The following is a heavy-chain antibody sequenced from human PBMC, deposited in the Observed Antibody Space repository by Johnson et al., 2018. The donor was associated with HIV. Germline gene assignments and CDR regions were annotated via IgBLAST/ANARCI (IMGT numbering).Heavy chain of an antibody. Sequence: MVLVESGGGLIQPGGSLRLSCAASGPTVSHNYMSWVRQAPGEGLEWVSVIYSGGSTYYADSVKGRFTISRDNSKNTLYLQMNSLRAEDTAVYYCAREGGIVLSPGSFDIWGQGTMVTVSS. J-gene: IGHJ3*02. CDR3: AREGGIVLSPGSFDI. CDR1: GPTVSHNY. CDR2: IYSGGST. D-gene: IGHD2-8*01. V-gene: IGHV3-53*01.